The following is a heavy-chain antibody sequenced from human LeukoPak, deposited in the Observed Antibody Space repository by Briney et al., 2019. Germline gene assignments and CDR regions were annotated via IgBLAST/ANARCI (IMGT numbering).Heavy chain of an antibody. V-gene: IGHV1-69*06. CDR1: GGTFSSYA. Sequence: ASVKVSCKASGGTFSSYAISWVRQAPGQGLEWMGGIIPIFGTANYAQKFQGRVTITADKSTSTAYMELSSLRSEDTAVYYCARGVVPAAIGYFDYWGQGTLVTVSS. CDR2: IIPIFGTA. D-gene: IGHD2-2*01. CDR3: ARGVVPAAIGYFDY. J-gene: IGHJ4*02.